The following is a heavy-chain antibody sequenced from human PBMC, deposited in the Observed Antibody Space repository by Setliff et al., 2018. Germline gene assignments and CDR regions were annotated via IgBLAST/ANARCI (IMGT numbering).Heavy chain of an antibody. D-gene: IGHD3-16*01. CDR1: GGSISSSSYY. Sequence: SETLSLTCSVSGGSISSSSYYWGWNRQPPGKGLEWIGSMYYSGSTYYNPSLKSRVPICVDTPKNQFSLKLISVTAADTAVYYCARRGRGAGRRTDAFDIWGQGTMVTVSS. CDR3: ARRGRGAGRRTDAFDI. J-gene: IGHJ3*02. CDR2: MYYSGST. V-gene: IGHV4-39*01.